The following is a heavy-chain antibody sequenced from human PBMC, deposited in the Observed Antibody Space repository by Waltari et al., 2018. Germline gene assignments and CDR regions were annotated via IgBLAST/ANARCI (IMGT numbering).Heavy chain of an antibody. D-gene: IGHD3-10*01. Sequence: QVQLQHSGPGLVKPSQTRSLTCPLSGDSVSSNSGSWNWIRHSPSRGLEWLGRTFYRSKWYYDYAISVKSRITIIADTSKKQFFLQLNSVTPEDTAVYYCARGRDSAFDYWGRGTLVTVSS. V-gene: IGHV6-1*01. CDR1: GDSVSSNSGS. J-gene: IGHJ4*02. CDR3: ARGRDSAFDY. CDR2: TFYRSKWYY.